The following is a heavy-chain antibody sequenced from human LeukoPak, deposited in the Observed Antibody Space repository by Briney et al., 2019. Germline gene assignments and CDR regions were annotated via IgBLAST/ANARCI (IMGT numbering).Heavy chain of an antibody. CDR1: GFTFSSYS. CDR2: ISSSSSYI. CDR3: ARDPTYYYDSSGYFDY. Sequence: GGSLRLSCAASGFTFSSYSMNWVRQAPGKGLEWVSSISSSSSYIYYADSVKGRFTISRDNAKNSLYPQMNSLRAEDTAVYYCARDPTYYYDSSGYFDYWGQGTLVTVSS. J-gene: IGHJ4*02. V-gene: IGHV3-21*01. D-gene: IGHD3-22*01.